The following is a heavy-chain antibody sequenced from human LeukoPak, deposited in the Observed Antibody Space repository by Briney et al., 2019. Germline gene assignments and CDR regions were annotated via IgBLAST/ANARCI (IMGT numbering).Heavy chain of an antibody. CDR1: GFTFSSHL. Sequence: GGSLRLSCAASGFTFSSHLMHWVRQAPGKGLVWVAVIWSDGSNKYYADSVKGRFTISRDNSKNTLYLQMNSLRAEDTAVYYCAKDFSTMVRGVISHWGQGTLVTVSS. D-gene: IGHD3-10*01. CDR3: AKDFSTMVRGVISH. V-gene: IGHV3-33*06. CDR2: IWSDGSNK. J-gene: IGHJ4*02.